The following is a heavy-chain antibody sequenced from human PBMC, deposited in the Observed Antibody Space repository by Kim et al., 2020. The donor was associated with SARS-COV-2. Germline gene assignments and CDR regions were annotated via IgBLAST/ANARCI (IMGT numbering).Heavy chain of an antibody. V-gene: IGHV3-30*01. CDR2: I. D-gene: IGHD3-10*01. J-gene: IGHJ4*02. Sequence: ISYPDSVKGRFIISRDNTKSTLYLQMNSLRPEDTAVYYCVAEIGSRRFDHWGQGTLVTVSS. CDR3: VAEIGSRRFDH.